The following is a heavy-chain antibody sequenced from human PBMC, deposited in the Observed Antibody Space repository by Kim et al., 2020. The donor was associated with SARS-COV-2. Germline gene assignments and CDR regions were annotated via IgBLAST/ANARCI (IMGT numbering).Heavy chain of an antibody. CDR3: AKGCYF. CDR2: IYSGGST. J-gene: IGHJ4*03. Sequence: GGSLRLSCAASGFTFSSYDMSWVRQAPGKGLEWVSVIYSGGSTYYAEAFVKRFFTFSGDSTNTTLHLLMSIMSADAAAYYYCAKGCYF. CDR1: GFTFSSYD. V-gene: IGHV3-66*02.